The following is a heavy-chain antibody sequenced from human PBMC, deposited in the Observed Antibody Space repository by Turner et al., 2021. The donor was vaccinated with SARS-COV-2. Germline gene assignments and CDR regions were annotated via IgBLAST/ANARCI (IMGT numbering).Heavy chain of an antibody. CDR1: GGYISSDF. V-gene: IGHV4-59*01. Sequence: QVQLQESGPGLVKPSETLSLTCTVSGGYISSDFWSWIRQPPGKGLEWIGYIYYRGSTNYNPSLKSRVTMSVDTSKNQFSLKLSSVTAADTAVYYCARHHYDFWSGYYEAAWFDPWGQGTLVTVSS. D-gene: IGHD3-3*01. CDR2: IYYRGST. J-gene: IGHJ5*02. CDR3: ARHHYDFWSGYYEAAWFDP.